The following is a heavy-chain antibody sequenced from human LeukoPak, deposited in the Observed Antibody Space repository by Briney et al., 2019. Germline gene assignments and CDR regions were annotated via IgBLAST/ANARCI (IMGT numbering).Heavy chain of an antibody. D-gene: IGHD3-10*01. V-gene: IGHV3-30*03. CDR2: TSYDGSNK. J-gene: IGHJ4*02. CDR3: ARDLLPLPNMVQPFDY. CDR1: GFTFSSYG. Sequence: PGGSLRLSCAASGFTFSSYGMHWVRQIPGNGLEWVAVTSYDGSNKYYVDSVKGRFTISRDNAKNSLYLQMNSLRDEDTAVYYCARDLLPLPNMVQPFDYWGQGTLVTVSS.